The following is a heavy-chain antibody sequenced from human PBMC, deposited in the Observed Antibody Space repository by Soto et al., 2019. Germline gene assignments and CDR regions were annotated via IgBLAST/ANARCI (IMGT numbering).Heavy chain of an antibody. J-gene: IGHJ5*02. CDR1: GGYFNDNY. CDR3: ATSLWFGTQVEL. D-gene: IGHD3-10*01. Sequence: QVQLQQWGAGLLKPSETLSLSCAVYGGYFNDNYYTWFRQPPGKGLEWIGEINRSGTTKYIPSLKSRASISFDTSKTQVSLKVTSVTAADTAVYYCATSLWFGTQVELWGQGALVTVSS. V-gene: IGHV4-34*01. CDR2: INRSGTT.